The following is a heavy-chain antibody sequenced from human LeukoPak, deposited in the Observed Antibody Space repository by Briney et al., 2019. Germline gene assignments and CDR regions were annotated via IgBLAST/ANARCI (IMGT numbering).Heavy chain of an antibody. CDR2: INPSGGTT. CDR1: GYTFLRYY. J-gene: IGHJ4*02. D-gene: IGHD3-22*01. Sequence: ASVKVSCKASGYTFLRYYMHWVRQAPGQGLEWMGVINPSGGTTTYAQKLQGRVTMTRDTSKSTVYLELRSLGSDDTAVYYCVSEGPVYDSRGYYVFDYWGQGTLVTVSS. CDR3: VSEGPVYDSRGYYVFDY. V-gene: IGHV1-46*04.